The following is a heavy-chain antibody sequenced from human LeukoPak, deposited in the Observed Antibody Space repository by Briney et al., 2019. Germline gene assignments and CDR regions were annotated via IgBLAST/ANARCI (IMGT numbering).Heavy chain of an antibody. CDR1: GFTFNSYS. CDR2: ISSSSSTI. D-gene: IGHD6-19*01. J-gene: IGHJ4*02. Sequence: GGSLRLSCAASGFTFNSYSMNWVRQAPGKGLEWVSYISSSSSTIYYADSVKGRFTISRDNAKNSLYLQMNSLRAEDTAVYYCARDTVAGTMDYLDYWGQGTMVTVSS. V-gene: IGHV3-48*01. CDR3: ARDTVAGTMDYLDY.